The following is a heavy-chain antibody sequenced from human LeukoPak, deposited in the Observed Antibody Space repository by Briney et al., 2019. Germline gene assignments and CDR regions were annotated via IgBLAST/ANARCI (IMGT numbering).Heavy chain of an antibody. CDR2: VDHTGST. D-gene: IGHD1-1*01. CDR3: ARGRVSSSTWYSTYHYYFYMDV. CDR1: DDSITMYY. J-gene: IGHJ6*03. V-gene: IGHV4-59*01. Sequence: PSETLSLTCSVSDDSITMYYWTWIRQPPGKGLEWIGYVDHTGSTNFNPSLNGRVSISRDTTKNLFSLRLRSVTAADTAVYFCARGRVSSSTWYSTYHYYFYMDVWGKGTTVTVSS.